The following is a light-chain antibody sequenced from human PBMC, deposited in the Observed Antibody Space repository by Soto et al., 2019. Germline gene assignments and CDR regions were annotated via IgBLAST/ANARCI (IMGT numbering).Light chain of an antibody. CDR1: SSDVGGSNG. CDR3: SSYTSSSTYV. J-gene: IGLJ1*01. V-gene: IGLV2-18*03. CDR2: DVS. Sequence: QSALTQPPSVSGSPGQSVAISCTGTSSDVGGSNGVSWYQQPPGTAPKLIIYDVSNRPSGVPDRFSGSTSGNTASLITSGLQAEDEGDYYCSSYTSSSTYVFGTGTQVTVL.